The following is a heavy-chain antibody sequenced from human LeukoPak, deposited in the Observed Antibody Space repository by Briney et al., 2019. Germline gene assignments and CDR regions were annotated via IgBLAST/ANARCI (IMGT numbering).Heavy chain of an antibody. D-gene: IGHD1-1*01. CDR1: GFTFSSYS. J-gene: IGHJ4*02. V-gene: IGHV3-21*01. Sequence: GGSLRLSCAASGFTFSSYSMNWVRQAPGKGLEWVSSISSSSSYIYYADSVKGRFTISRGNAKNSLYLQMNSLRAEDTAVYYCARDTNDGYFDYWGQGTLVTVSS. CDR2: ISSSSSYI. CDR3: ARDTNDGYFDY.